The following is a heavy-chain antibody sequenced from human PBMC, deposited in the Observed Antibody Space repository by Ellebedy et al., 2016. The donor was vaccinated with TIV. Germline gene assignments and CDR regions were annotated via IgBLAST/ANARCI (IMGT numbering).Heavy chain of an antibody. Sequence: GESLKISCAASGFTFSSYSLNWVRQAPGKGLEWVSSISTISSYADSVEGRFTISRDNARNSLYLQMNSLRAEDTAVYYCARDLHFAFDYWGRGTLVTVSS. CDR3: ARDLHFAFDY. J-gene: IGHJ4*02. CDR1: GFTFSSYS. V-gene: IGHV3-21*01. CDR2: ISTISSY.